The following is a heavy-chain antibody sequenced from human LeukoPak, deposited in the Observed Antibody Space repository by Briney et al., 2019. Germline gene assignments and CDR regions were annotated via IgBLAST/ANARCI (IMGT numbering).Heavy chain of an antibody. Sequence: GGSLTLSCGASGFTFSSYSMNWVRQAPGKGLEWVSSIRSSSSYIYYADSVKGRFTISRDNAKNSLYLQMNSLRAEDTAVYYCAIPSVSRYYYGSKYYFDYWGQGTLVTVSS. CDR2: IRSSSSYI. V-gene: IGHV3-21*01. CDR3: AIPSVSRYYYGSKYYFDY. D-gene: IGHD3-10*01. J-gene: IGHJ4*02. CDR1: GFTFSSYS.